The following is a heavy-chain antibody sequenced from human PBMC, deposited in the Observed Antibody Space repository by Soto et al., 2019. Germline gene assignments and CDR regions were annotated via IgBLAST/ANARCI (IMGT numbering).Heavy chain of an antibody. CDR1: GGSISSGDYY. CDR2: IYYSGST. CDR3: AHYFNGRAFDI. D-gene: IGHD3-10*01. V-gene: IGHV4-30-4*01. Sequence: QVQLQESGPGLVKPSQTLSLTCTVSGGSISSGDYYWSWIRQPPGKGLEWIGYIYYSGSTYYNPSLKXRXTXSXXTSKSQFSLKLSSVTAADTAVYYCAHYFNGRAFDIWGQGTMVTVSS. J-gene: IGHJ3*02.